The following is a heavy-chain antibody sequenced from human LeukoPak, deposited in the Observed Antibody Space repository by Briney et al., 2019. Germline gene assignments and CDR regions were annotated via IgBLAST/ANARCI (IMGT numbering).Heavy chain of an antibody. Sequence: GGSLRLSCAASGFTFSSYAMSWVRQAPGKGLEWVSAISGSGGSTYYADSVKGRFTISRDNSKNTLYLQMNSLRAEGTAVYYCAGQWLVRYSMYYFDYWGQGTLVTVSS. J-gene: IGHJ4*02. D-gene: IGHD6-19*01. CDR3: AGQWLVRYSMYYFDY. CDR1: GFTFSSYA. V-gene: IGHV3-23*01. CDR2: ISGSGGST.